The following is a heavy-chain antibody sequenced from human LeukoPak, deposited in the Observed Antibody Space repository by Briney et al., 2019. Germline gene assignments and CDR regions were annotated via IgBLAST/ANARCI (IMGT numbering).Heavy chain of an antibody. CDR3: ATGSGTYYDS. CDR1: TFTFGTYW. CDR2: INGDGSSS. Sequence: GGSRRLSWEASTFTFGTYWMHWVRQVQGKGLVWVSYINGDGSSSNYADSVKGRLTISRDNAKNTLYLQMNSLRAEDTAVYYCATGSGTYYDSWGQGTLVTVSS. V-gene: IGHV3-74*01. J-gene: IGHJ4*02. D-gene: IGHD3-10*01.